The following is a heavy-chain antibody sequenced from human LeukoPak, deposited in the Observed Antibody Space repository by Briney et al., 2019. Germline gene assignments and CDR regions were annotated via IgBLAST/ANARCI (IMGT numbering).Heavy chain of an antibody. D-gene: IGHD6-13*01. CDR2: INPSGGST. V-gene: IGHV1-46*01. J-gene: IGHJ5*02. CDR3: ARDGNIAAAGGWFDP. Sequence: ASVKVSCKTSGYSFILYGISWVRQAPGQGLEWMGIINPSGGSTSYAQKFQGRVTMTRDMSTSTVYMELSSLRSEDTAVYYCARDGNIAAAGGWFDPWGQGTLVTVSS. CDR1: GYSFILYG.